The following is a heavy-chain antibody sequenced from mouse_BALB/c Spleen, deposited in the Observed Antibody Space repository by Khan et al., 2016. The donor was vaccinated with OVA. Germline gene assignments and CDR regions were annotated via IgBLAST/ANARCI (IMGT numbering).Heavy chain of an antibody. CDR2: INPTSGYT. CDR1: GYTFTSYW. V-gene: IGHV1-7*01. CDR3: ARDSIDY. J-gene: IGHJ2*01. Sequence: QIQLVQSGAELAKPGASVKMSCKASGYTFTSYWMHWIKQRPGQGLEWIGYINPTSGYTDYNQKFKDQATLTEDKSSSTAYMQLNSLTSDDAAVYYCARDSIDYWGQGTTLTVSS.